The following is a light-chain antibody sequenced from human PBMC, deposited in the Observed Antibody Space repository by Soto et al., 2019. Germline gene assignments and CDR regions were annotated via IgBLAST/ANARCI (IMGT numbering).Light chain of an antibody. CDR1: NIGRKS. J-gene: IGLJ1*01. Sequence: SYELTQPPSVSVAPGQTVRVTCGGKNIGRKSVHWYQQKPGQAPVLVVYDDSDRPSGIPERISASNSGDTATLTISRVEAWDEADYHCQVWDSNKHHYVFGNGTKV. V-gene: IGLV3-21*02. CDR3: QVWDSNKHHYV. CDR2: DDS.